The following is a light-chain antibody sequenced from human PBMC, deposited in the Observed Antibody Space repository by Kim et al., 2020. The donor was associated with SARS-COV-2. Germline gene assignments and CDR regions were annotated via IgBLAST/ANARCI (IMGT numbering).Light chain of an antibody. CDR2: DAS. V-gene: IGKV3-20*01. CDR3: QQHTNSPFSIT. CDR1: QTVSSTY. J-gene: IGKJ5*01. Sequence: EIVLTQSPGTLSLSPGERATLSCRASQTVSSTYLAWYQQRPGQAPRLLIYDASTRATGIPDRFSGSGSGTDFTLTISRLEPEDFAVYYCQQHTNSPFSITFGQGTRLEIK.